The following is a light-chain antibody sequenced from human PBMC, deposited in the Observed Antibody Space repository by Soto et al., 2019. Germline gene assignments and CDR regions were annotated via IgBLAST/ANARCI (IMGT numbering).Light chain of an antibody. CDR3: QQYNKWPQT. CDR1: QSVSID. Sequence: EIVLTQSPVTLSLSPGERVTLSCRASQSVSIDLAWYQQKPGQAPRLLIYGASTRATDIPPSFTGSGSGTEFTLTISSLQSEDIAVYYCQQYNKWPQTFGQGTKVDIK. V-gene: IGKV3-15*01. CDR2: GAS. J-gene: IGKJ1*01.